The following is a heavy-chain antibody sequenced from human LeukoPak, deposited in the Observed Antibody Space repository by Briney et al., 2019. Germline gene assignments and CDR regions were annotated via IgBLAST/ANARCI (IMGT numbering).Heavy chain of an antibody. CDR3: ARDCWDYGSGSYCGIDY. J-gene: IGHJ4*02. CDR1: GFTFSSYS. Sequence: GGSLRLSCAASGFTFSSYSMNWVRQAPGKGLEWVSSISSSSSYIYYADSVKGRFTISRDNAKNSLYLQMNSLRAEDTAVYYCARDCWDYGSGSYCGIDYWGQGTLVTVS. V-gene: IGHV3-21*01. CDR2: ISSSSSYI. D-gene: IGHD3-10*01.